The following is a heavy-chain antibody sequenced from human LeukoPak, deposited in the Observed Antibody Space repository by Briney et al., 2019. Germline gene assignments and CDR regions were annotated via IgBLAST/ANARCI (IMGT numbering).Heavy chain of an antibody. Sequence: SETLSLTCAVSGGSISSGGYSWSWLRQPPGKGLEWIGYIHYSDTYYNPSLRSRVTILVDTSKNQFSLKLSSVTAADTAVYYCASHSGGYAYWGQGNLVTVSS. D-gene: IGHD5-12*01. CDR1: GGSISSGGYS. CDR2: IHYSDT. CDR3: ASHSGGYAY. J-gene: IGHJ4*02. V-gene: IGHV4-30-4*07.